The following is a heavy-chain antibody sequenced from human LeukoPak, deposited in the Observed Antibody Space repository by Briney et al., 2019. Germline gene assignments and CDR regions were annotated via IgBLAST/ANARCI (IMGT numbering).Heavy chain of an antibody. D-gene: IGHD5-18*01. CDR1: GGSISSYY. V-gene: IGHV4-59*01. Sequence: SETLSLTCTVSGGSISSYYWSWIRQPPGKGLEWIGYIYYSGSTNYNPSLKSRVTISVDTSKNQFSLKLSSVTAADTAVYYCARVVDSYGPNFDYWGQGTLVTVSS. CDR2: IYYSGST. CDR3: ARVVDSYGPNFDY. J-gene: IGHJ4*02.